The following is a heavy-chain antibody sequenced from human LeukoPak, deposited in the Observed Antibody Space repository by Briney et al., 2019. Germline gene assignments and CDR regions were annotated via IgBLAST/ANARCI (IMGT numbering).Heavy chain of an antibody. Sequence: PGGSLRLACAASGFTFSNAWMRWVRQAAGKGLEWVGRIKSKTDGGTTDYAAPVKGRFTISRDDSENTLYLQMNSLKTEDTAVYYCTTGITMVRGVIHLIDYWGQGTLVTVSS. D-gene: IGHD3-10*01. CDR3: TTGITMVRGVIHLIDY. J-gene: IGHJ4*02. CDR2: IKSKTDGGTT. CDR1: GFTFSNAW. V-gene: IGHV3-15*01.